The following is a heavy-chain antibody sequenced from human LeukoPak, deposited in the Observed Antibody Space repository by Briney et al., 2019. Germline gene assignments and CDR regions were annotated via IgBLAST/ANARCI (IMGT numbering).Heavy chain of an antibody. CDR2: IYHSGST. J-gene: IGHJ5*02. Sequence: SETLSLTCTVSGYSLSSGYYWGWIRQPPGKGLEWIGSIYHSGSTYYNPSLKSRVTISVDTSKNQFSLKLSSVTAADTAVYYCATVASSSWYDWFDPWGQGTLVTVSS. V-gene: IGHV4-38-2*02. D-gene: IGHD6-13*01. CDR1: GYSLSSGYY. CDR3: ATVASSSWYDWFDP.